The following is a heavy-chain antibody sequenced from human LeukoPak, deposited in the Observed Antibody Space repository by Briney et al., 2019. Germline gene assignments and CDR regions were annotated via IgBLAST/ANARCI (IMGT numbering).Heavy chain of an antibody. D-gene: IGHD3-22*01. CDR3: ARDCDRSGYYYY. Sequence: ASVKVSCKASGYTFTSLGISWVRQAPGQGLEWMGWISGDTGNTHYAQKLQGRVTLTTDTSTSTAYMELRSLRSDDTAVYYCARDCDRSGYYYYWGQGTQVTVSS. J-gene: IGHJ4*02. CDR1: GYTFTSLG. CDR2: ISGDTGNT. V-gene: IGHV1-18*01.